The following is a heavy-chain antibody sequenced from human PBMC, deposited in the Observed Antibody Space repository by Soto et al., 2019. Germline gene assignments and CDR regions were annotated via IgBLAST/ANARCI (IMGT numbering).Heavy chain of an antibody. V-gene: IGHV1-18*01. CDR2: ISAYNGNT. CDR1: GYTFTSYG. D-gene: IGHD3-3*02. CDR3: ARDLNHFWVYFGMDV. J-gene: IGHJ6*02. Sequence: ASVKVSCKSSGYTFTSYGFSWVRQAPGQGLEWMGWISAYNGNTNYAQKLQGRVTMTTDTSTNTAYMELRSLRSDNTAVYYWARDLNHFWVYFGMDVWGQ.